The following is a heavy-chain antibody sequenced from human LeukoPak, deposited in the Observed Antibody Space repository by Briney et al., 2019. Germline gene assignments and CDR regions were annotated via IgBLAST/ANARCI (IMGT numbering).Heavy chain of an antibody. J-gene: IGHJ3*02. CDR1: GYTFTGYY. CDR2: INPNSGGT. Sequence: GASVKVSCKASGYTFTGYYMHWVRQAPGQGLEWMGWINPNSGGTNYAQKFQGRVTMTRDTSISTAYMELSRLRSDDTAVYYCASSSRQWLARDAFDIWGQGTMVTVSS. D-gene: IGHD6-19*01. V-gene: IGHV1-2*02. CDR3: ASSSRQWLARDAFDI.